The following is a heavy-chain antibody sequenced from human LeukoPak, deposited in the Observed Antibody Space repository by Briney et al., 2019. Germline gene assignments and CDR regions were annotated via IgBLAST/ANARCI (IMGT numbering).Heavy chain of an antibody. D-gene: IGHD5-24*01. CDR2: FDPEDGER. Sequence: ASVKVSCKVSGYTFTELAMHWVRQAPGKGLEWVGSFDPEDGERIYAQKLQGRLIMTEDTSRDTAYLELSSLRSDDTAVYYCAPRNVYKGYFDNWGQGTLVTVSS. CDR1: GYTFTELA. CDR3: APRNVYKGYFDN. J-gene: IGHJ4*02. V-gene: IGHV1-24*01.